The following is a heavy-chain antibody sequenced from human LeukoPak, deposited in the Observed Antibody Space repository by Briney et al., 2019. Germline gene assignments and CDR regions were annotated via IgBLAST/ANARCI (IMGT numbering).Heavy chain of an antibody. Sequence: SGGSLRLSCAASGFTVSSIYMSCVRQAPGKGREWGSVIYGGGSTYYADSVKGRFTISRDNSKNTLYLQMNSLRAEDTAVYYCAKGARGLGSDYWGQGTLVTVSS. CDR1: GFTVSSIY. J-gene: IGHJ4*02. V-gene: IGHV3-53*01. CDR2: IYGGGST. CDR3: AKGARGLGSDY. D-gene: IGHD3/OR15-3a*01.